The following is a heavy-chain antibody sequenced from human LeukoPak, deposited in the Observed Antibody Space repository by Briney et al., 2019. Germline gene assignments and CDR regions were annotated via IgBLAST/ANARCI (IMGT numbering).Heavy chain of an antibody. CDR1: GFTFSSYD. CDR3: ARGGSTGDLGFGAFDI. Sequence: GGSLRLSCAASGFTFSSYDIHWVRQATGKGLEWVSAIGPAGGTYYKDSVKGRFTISRENAKNSLYLQMNSLRAGDTAVYYCARGGSTGDLGFGAFDIWGQGTMVTVSS. V-gene: IGHV3-13*01. D-gene: IGHD7-27*01. CDR2: IGPAGGT. J-gene: IGHJ3*02.